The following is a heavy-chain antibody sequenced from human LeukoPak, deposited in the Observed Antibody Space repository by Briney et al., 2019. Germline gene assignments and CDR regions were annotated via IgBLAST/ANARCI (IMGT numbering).Heavy chain of an antibody. CDR1: GSTVSRYA. CDR2: ISGGGGNT. J-gene: IGHJ6*04. V-gene: IGHV3-23*01. CDR3: AKDRDFGDPYYSYGMVV. Sequence: GGSLTLSCAASGSTVSRYAMTWVRQAPGKGLEWVSGISGGGGNTYYADSVKGRLTISRDNSKNTLYLQMNSLTAEDTAVYYCAKDRDFGDPYYSYGMVVRAKEPSVTVSS. D-gene: IGHD4-17*01.